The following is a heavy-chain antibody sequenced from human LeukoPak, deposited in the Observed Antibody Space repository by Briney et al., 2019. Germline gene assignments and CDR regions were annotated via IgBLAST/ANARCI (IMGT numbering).Heavy chain of an antibody. Sequence: RSGGSLKLSCAASGPTFSGSAIHWVRQASGKGLEWVGRIRSRPNNYATAYAASVKGRFTISRDDSKRTAYLQMNSLKTEDTAVYYCLELGPGTYAWGQGTLVTVSS. CDR2: IRSRPNNYAT. D-gene: IGHD3-10*01. V-gene: IGHV3-73*01. J-gene: IGHJ5*02. CDR3: LELGPGTYA. CDR1: GPTFSGSA.